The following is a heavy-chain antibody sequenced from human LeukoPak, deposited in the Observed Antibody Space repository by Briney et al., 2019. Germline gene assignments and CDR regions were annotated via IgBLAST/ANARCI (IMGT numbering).Heavy chain of an antibody. D-gene: IGHD3-22*01. CDR2: TYYSGST. Sequence: SETLSLTCTVSGGSISSYYWSWIRQPPGKGLEWIGYTYYSGSTNYNPSLKSRVTISVDTSKNQFSLKLSSVTAADTAVYYCARDRAVRNYDSSGYYLEYYGMDVWGQGTTVTVSS. J-gene: IGHJ6*02. V-gene: IGHV4-59*01. CDR1: GGSISSYY. CDR3: ARDRAVRNYDSSGYYLEYYGMDV.